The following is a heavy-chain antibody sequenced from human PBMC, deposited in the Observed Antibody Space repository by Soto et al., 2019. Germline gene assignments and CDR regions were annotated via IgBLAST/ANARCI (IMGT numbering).Heavy chain of an antibody. J-gene: IGHJ6*02. CDR2: IRSKAYGGTT. Sequence: GGSLRLSCTASGFTFGDDAMSWVRQAPGKGLEWVGFIRSKAYGGTTEYAASVKGRFTISRDDSKSIAYLQMNSLKTEDTAVYYCTRSPAYGDYYYYYGMDVWGQGTTVTVSS. CDR1: GFTFGDDA. V-gene: IGHV3-49*04. D-gene: IGHD4-17*01. CDR3: TRSPAYGDYYYYYGMDV.